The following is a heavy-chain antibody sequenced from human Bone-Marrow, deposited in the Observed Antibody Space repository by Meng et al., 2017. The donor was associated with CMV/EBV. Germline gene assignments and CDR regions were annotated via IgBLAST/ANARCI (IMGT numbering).Heavy chain of an antibody. J-gene: IGHJ6*02. V-gene: IGHV3-21*01. CDR3: ARDQLQLGVYYYYGMDV. CDR1: GFTFTSYS. Sequence: GESLKISCAASGFTFTSYSMNWVRQAPGKGLEWVSSITSSSSYIYYAHSVKGRFTISRDNAKISLSLQMNSLRAEDTAVYYCARDQLQLGVYYYYGMDVWGQGTTVTVSS. CDR2: ITSSSSYI. D-gene: IGHD1-1*01.